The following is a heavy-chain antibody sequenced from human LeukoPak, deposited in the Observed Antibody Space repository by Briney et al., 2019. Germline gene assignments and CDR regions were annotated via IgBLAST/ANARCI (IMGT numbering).Heavy chain of an antibody. CDR2: ISWNSGSI. D-gene: IGHD5-18*01. CDR3: AKDGGIQLWLPNVGAFDI. V-gene: IGHV3-9*01. CDR1: GFTFDDYA. J-gene: IGHJ3*02. Sequence: PGRSLRLSCAASGFTFDDYAMPWVRQAPGKGLEWVSGISWNSGSIGYADSVKGRFTISRDNAKNSLYLQMNSLRAEDTALYYCAKDGGIQLWLPNVGAFDIWGQGTMVTVSS.